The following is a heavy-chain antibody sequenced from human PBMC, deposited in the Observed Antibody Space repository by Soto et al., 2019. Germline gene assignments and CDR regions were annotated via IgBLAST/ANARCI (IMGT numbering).Heavy chain of an antibody. D-gene: IGHD5-12*01. CDR2: ISGSGGST. J-gene: IGHJ4*02. Sequence: WGSLRLSCAASGFTFSSYAMSWVRQAPGKGLEWVSAISGSGGSTYYADSVKGRFTISRDNSKNTLYLQMNSLRAEDTAVYYCAKLAMFSGYDTYYFDYWGQGTLVTVSS. V-gene: IGHV3-23*01. CDR1: GFTFSSYA. CDR3: AKLAMFSGYDTYYFDY.